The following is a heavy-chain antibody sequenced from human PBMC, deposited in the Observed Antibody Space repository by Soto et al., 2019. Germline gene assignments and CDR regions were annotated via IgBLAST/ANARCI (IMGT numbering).Heavy chain of an antibody. Sequence: QVQLQESGPGLLKPSETLSLTCTVSGDSMSSYYWNWIRQTPGKGLEWIGNIYYSGTTYYNPSLKSRVTISVDTSKNQFSLELRSMAAADTAMYYCARGAYKYYYYGMDVWGQGTTITVSS. V-gene: IGHV4-59*01. CDR1: GDSMSSYY. J-gene: IGHJ6*02. CDR2: IYYSGTT. CDR3: ARGAYKYYYYGMDV. D-gene: IGHD1-1*01.